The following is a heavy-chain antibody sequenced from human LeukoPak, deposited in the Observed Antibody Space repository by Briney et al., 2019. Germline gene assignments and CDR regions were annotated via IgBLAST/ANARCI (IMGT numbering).Heavy chain of an antibody. CDR2: MNPNSGNT. Sequence: ASVNVSCKASGYTFTSYDINWVRQATGQGLEWMGWMNPNSGNTGYAQKFQGRVTMTRNTSISTAYMELSSLRSEDTAVYYCARSLPRILVVIAAGYYYGMDVWGQGTTVTVSS. D-gene: IGHD2-21*01. CDR1: GYTFTSYD. J-gene: IGHJ6*02. CDR3: ARSLPRILVVIAAGYYYGMDV. V-gene: IGHV1-8*01.